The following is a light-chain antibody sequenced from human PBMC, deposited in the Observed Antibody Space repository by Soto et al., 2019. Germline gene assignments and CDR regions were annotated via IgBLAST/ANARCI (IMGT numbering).Light chain of an antibody. Sequence: QSVLAQPASVSGSPGQSGTISCTGTSSDVGGHNYVSWYQQHPGKAPKLMIYEVNKRPSEVSNRFSGSKSGNTASLTISGLRPEDEADYYCNSYTSRYTFVLGTGTKVIVL. V-gene: IGLV2-14*01. CDR2: EVN. CDR1: SSDVGGHNY. CDR3: NSYTSRYTFV. J-gene: IGLJ1*01.